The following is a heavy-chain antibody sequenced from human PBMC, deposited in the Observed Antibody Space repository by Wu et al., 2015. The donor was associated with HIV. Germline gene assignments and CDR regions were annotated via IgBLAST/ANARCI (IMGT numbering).Heavy chain of an antibody. V-gene: IGHV1-69*12. Sequence: QVQLVQSGAEVKKPGSSVKVSCKASGGTFSSYAISWVRQAPGQGLEWMGGIIPIFGTANYAQKFQGRVTITADESTSTAYMELSSLRSEDTAVYYCARAARYYYGSGSPYAFDIWGQGTSGHRLF. D-gene: IGHD3-10*01. J-gene: IGHJ3*02. CDR2: IIPIFGTA. CDR3: ARAARYYYGSGSPYAFDI. CDR1: GGTFSSYA.